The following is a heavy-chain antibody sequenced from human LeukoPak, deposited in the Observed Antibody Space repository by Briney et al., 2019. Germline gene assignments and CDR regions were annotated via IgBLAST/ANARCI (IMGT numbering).Heavy chain of an antibody. D-gene: IGHD3-16*01. V-gene: IGHV1-2*02. CDR2: INPNSGAT. Sequence: GASVKVSCKASGYTFTGYYMHWLRQAPGQGLEWMGWINPNSGATNHAQRFQGRVSMTRDTSIFTAYMELSELRSDDTAVYYCARGVGDFYNDNWAFDYWGQGTLVTVSS. J-gene: IGHJ4*02. CDR1: GYTFTGYY. CDR3: ARGVGDFYNDNWAFDY.